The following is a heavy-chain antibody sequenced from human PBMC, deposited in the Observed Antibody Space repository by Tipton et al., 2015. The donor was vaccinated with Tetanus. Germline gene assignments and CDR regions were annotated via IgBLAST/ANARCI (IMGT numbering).Heavy chain of an antibody. D-gene: IGHD2-21*02. V-gene: IGHV4-31*03. CDR2: IYYSGST. J-gene: IGHJ4*02. CDR1: GGSISSGGYY. Sequence: TLSLTCTVSGGSISSGGYYWSWIRQHPGKGLEWIGYIYYSGSTYYNPSLKSRVTISVDTSKNQFSLKLSSVTAADTAVYYCARVAPYCGGDCYPGGYFDYWGQGTLVTVSS. CDR3: ARVAPYCGGDCYPGGYFDY.